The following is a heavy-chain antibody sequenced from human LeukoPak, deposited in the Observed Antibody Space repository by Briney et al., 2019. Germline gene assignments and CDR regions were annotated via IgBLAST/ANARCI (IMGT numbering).Heavy chain of an antibody. CDR3: ARDKVPGDI. CDR1: GGSISRYY. CDR2: IYYSGSI. J-gene: IGHJ4*02. D-gene: IGHD2-21*02. V-gene: IGHV4-59*01. Sequence: SETLSLTCTVSGGSISRYYWSWIRQPPGKGLEWIGYIYYSGSINYNPSLKSRVTISVDTSKNQFSLKLSSVTAADTAVYYCARDKVPGDIWGPGTLVTVSS.